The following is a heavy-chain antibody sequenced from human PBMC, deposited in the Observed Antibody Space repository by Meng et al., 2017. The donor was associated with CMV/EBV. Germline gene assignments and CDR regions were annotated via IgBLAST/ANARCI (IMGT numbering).Heavy chain of an antibody. CDR3: AHTTHVLRDNHWSYYFEY. Sequence: LTASGAGVGWIRQAPGKAPEWLALIYWNDDKRYRPSLKSRLTMIRDTSENLVVLRMTDMDPVDTATYYCAHTTHVLRDNHWSYYFEYWDQGTLVTVSS. V-gene: IGHV2-5*01. D-gene: IGHD2-8*02. CDR2: IYWNDDK. CDR1: LTASGAG. J-gene: IGHJ4*02.